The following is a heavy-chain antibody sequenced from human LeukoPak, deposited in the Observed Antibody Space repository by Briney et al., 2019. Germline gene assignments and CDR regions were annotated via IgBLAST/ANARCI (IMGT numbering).Heavy chain of an antibody. V-gene: IGHV4-30-4*01. CDR3: ARDLNARDILTGYYYYYGMDV. CDR1: GGSISSGDYY. J-gene: IGHJ6*02. Sequence: SETLSLTCTVSGGSISSGDYYWGWIRQPPGKGLEWIGYIYYSGSTYYNPSLKSRVTISVDTSKNQFSLKLSSVTAADTAVYYCARDLNARDILTGYYYYYGMDVWGQGTTVTVSS. CDR2: IYYSGST. D-gene: IGHD3-9*01.